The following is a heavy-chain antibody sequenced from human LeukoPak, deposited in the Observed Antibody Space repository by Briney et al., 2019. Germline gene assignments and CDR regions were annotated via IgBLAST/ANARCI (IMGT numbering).Heavy chain of an antibody. V-gene: IGHV4-39*01. D-gene: IGHD3-22*01. CDR3: IRYDSNKGWFDP. CDR1: GGSISTYY. Sequence: SETLSLTCTVSGGSISTYYWGWIRQPPGKGLEWIGIIYYSGITYYNPSLKSRVTISVDTSETQFSLRLSSVIAADTAVYYCIRYDSNKGWFDPWGQGTLVTVSS. CDR2: IYYSGIT. J-gene: IGHJ5*02.